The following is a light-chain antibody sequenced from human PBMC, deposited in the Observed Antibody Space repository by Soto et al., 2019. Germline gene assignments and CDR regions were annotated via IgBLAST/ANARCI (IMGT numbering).Light chain of an antibody. Sequence: QSVLTQPASVSGSPGQSITISCPGTSSDGGGFIYVSWYQQHPGKAPKLMTYDVNNRPSGVSNRFSGSKSGNTASLTISGLQTEDEADYYCVSYTTSTSYVFGSGTKVTVL. CDR1: SSDGGGFIY. J-gene: IGLJ1*01. CDR2: DVN. V-gene: IGLV2-14*03. CDR3: VSYTTSTSYV.